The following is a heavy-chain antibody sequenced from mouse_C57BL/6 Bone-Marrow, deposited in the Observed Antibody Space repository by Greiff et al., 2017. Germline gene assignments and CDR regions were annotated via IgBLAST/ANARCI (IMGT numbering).Heavy chain of an antibody. J-gene: IGHJ2*01. CDR3: ARELGLGDY. Sequence: EVKLMESGGGLVKPGGSLKLSCAASGFTFSSYAMSWVRQTPEKRLEWVATISDGGSYTYYPDNVKGRFTISRDNAKNNPYLQMSHLKSEDTAMYYCARELGLGDYWGQGTTLTVSS. V-gene: IGHV5-4*01. CDR2: ISDGGSYT. CDR1: GFTFSSYA. D-gene: IGHD2-4*01.